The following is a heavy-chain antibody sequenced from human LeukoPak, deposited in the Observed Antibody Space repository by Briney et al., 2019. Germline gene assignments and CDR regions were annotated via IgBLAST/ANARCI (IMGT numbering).Heavy chain of an antibody. CDR3: ARGYSLDS. Sequence: SQTLSLTCATSGDSVSSDSGAWNWIRQSPSRGLEWLGRTYYRSKWYNDYAVSVKGRISINSDTSKNQFSLQLNSVTPEDTAVYYCARGYSLDSWGQGTLVTVSS. D-gene: IGHD2-21*01. V-gene: IGHV6-1*01. J-gene: IGHJ4*02. CDR2: TYYRSKWYN. CDR1: GDSVSSDSGA.